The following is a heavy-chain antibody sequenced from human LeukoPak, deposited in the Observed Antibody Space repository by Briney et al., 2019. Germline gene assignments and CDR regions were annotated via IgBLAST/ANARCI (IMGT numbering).Heavy chain of an antibody. D-gene: IGHD4-17*01. CDR1: GGSISSSSYY. V-gene: IGHV4-39*07. CDR3: AREKFDYGDSDYFDY. Sequence: SETLSLTCTVSGGSISSSSYYWGWIRQPPGKGLEWIGSIYYSGSTYYNPSLKSRVTISVDTSKNQFSLKLSSVTAADTAVYFCAREKFDYGDSDYFDYWGQGALVTVSS. CDR2: IYYSGST. J-gene: IGHJ4*02.